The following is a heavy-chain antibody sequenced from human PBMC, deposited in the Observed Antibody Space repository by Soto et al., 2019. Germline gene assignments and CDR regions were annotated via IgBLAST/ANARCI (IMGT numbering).Heavy chain of an antibody. CDR3: ARVRTYYYDSSGYYNWFDP. Sequence: PSETLSLTCTVSGGSISSYYWSWIRQPAGKGLEWIERIYTSGSTNYNPSLKSRVTMSVDTSKNQFSLKLSSVTAADTAVYYCARVRTYYYDSSGYYNWFDPWGQGTLVTVSS. J-gene: IGHJ5*02. CDR1: GGSISSYY. CDR2: IYTSGST. V-gene: IGHV4-4*07. D-gene: IGHD3-22*01.